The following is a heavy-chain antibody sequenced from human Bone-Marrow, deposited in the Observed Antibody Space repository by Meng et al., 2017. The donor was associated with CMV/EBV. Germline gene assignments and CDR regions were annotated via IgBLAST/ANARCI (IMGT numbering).Heavy chain of an antibody. CDR2: ISGSGGST. CDR1: GLTFSSYA. V-gene: IGHV3-23*01. CDR3: AKDLTAAAGTNY. Sequence: CAASGLTFSSYAMSWVRQAPGKGLEWVSAISGSGGSTYYADSVKGRFTISRDNSKNTLYLQMNSLRAEDTAVYYCAKDLTAAAGTNYWGQGTLVTVSS. D-gene: IGHD6-13*01. J-gene: IGHJ4*02.